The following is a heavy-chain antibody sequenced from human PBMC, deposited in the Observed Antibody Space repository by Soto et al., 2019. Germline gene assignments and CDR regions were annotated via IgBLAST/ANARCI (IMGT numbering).Heavy chain of an antibody. J-gene: IGHJ5*02. V-gene: IGHV4-34*01. Sequence: PSETLSLTCAVYGGSFSGYYLSWIRQPPGKGLECIGEINHSGSTNYNPSLKSRVTISVDTSKNQFSLKLSSVTAADTAVYYCARGLPYRVLLWFGELSHWFDPWGQGTLVTVSS. D-gene: IGHD3-10*01. CDR3: ARGLPYRVLLWFGELSHWFDP. CDR1: GGSFSGYY. CDR2: INHSGST.